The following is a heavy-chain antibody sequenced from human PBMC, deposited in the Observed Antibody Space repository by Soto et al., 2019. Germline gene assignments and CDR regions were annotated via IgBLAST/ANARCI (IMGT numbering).Heavy chain of an antibody. CDR2: ISGSGGVT. J-gene: IGHJ6*01. CDR3: AKSHRGYSSSDMEV. CDR1: GFTFSSYA. V-gene: IGHV3-23*01. D-gene: IGHD6-13*01. Sequence: EVQLLESGGGLVQPGGSLRLSCAASGFTFSSYAVSWVRQAPGKGLEWVSTISGSGGVTYYADSVKGRFTISRDNSKNTLYLQMYSLRAEDTAVYYCAKSHRGYSSSDMEVWGQGTTVTVYS.